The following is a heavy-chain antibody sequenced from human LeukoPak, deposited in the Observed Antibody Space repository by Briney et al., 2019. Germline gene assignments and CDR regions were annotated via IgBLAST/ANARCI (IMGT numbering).Heavy chain of an antibody. Sequence: GGSLRLSCSASGFTFSSYAMHWVHQAPGKGLEYVSAISSNGGSTYYANSVKGRFTISRDNSKNTLYLQMGSLRAEDMAVYYCARGRYSSGWSVDYWGQGTLVTVSS. CDR3: ARGRYSSGWSVDY. V-gene: IGHV3-64*01. CDR2: ISSNGGST. CDR1: GFTFSSYA. J-gene: IGHJ4*02. D-gene: IGHD6-19*01.